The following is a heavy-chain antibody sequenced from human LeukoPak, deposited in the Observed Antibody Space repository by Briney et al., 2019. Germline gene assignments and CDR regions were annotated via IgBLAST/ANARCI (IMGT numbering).Heavy chain of an antibody. D-gene: IGHD4-11*01. Sequence: GGSLRLSCAASGFTFSNAWMSWVRQAPGKGLEWVGRIKSKTDGGTTDYAAPVKGGFTISRDDSKNTLYLQMNSLKTEDTAVYYCTGETAYSNHLIDYWGQGTLVTVSS. CDR2: IKSKTDGGTT. CDR3: TGETAYSNHLIDY. J-gene: IGHJ4*02. CDR1: GFTFSNAW. V-gene: IGHV3-15*01.